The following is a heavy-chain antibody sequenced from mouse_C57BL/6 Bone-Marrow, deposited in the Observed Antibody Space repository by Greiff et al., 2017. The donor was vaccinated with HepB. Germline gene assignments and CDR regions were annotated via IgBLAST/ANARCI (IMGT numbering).Heavy chain of an antibody. J-gene: IGHJ4*01. V-gene: IGHV5-6*02. Sequence: EVMLVESGGDLVKPGGSLKLSCAASGFTFSSYGMSWVRQTPDKRLEWVATISSGGSYTYYPDSVKGRSTISRDNAQNTLYLQMSSLKSEDTAMYYCARHYDGSSYDARDYWGQGTSATVSS. CDR3: ARHYDGSSYDARDY. CDR1: GFTFSSYG. D-gene: IGHD1-1*01. CDR2: ISSGGSYT.